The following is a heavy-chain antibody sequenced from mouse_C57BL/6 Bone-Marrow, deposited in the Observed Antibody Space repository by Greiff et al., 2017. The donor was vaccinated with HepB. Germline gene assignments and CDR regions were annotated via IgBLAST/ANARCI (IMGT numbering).Heavy chain of an antibody. CDR3: TIYGYDKDYAMDY. J-gene: IGHJ4*01. CDR2: IDPEDGDT. V-gene: IGHV14-1*01. CDR1: GFNIKDYY. Sequence: VQLQQSGAELVRPGASVKLSCTASGFNIKDYYMHWVKQSPEQGLEWIGRIDPEDGDTEYAPKFQGKATMTADTSSNSAYLQLSSLTSEDTAVYYCTIYGYDKDYAMDYWGQGTSVTVAS. D-gene: IGHD2-2*01.